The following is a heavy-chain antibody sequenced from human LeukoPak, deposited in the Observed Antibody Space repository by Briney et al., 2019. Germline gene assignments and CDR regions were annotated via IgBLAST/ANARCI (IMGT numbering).Heavy chain of an antibody. CDR1: GGTFSSYA. V-gene: IGHV1-2*06. D-gene: IGHD3-3*01. J-gene: IGHJ6*02. Sequence: EASVKVSCKASGGTFSSYAISWVRQAPGQGLEWMGRINPNSSGTNYAQKFQDRVTMTRDTSISTAYMELSRLRSDDTAVYYCARITIFGVVLTGGMDVWGQGTTVTVSS. CDR3: ARITIFGVVLTGGMDV. CDR2: INPNSSGT.